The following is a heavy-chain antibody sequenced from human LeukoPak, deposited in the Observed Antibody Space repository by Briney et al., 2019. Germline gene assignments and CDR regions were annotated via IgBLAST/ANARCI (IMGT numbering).Heavy chain of an antibody. Sequence: GSLRLSCAASGFTLSDYYMGWIRRAPGKGLEWVSYISSSGSTIYYADSVKGRFTISRDNAKNSLYLQMNRLRAEDTALYYCASSIAVAGTDYWGQGTLVTVSS. V-gene: IGHV3-11*01. CDR1: GFTLSDYY. CDR3: ASSIAVAGTDY. J-gene: IGHJ4*02. D-gene: IGHD6-19*01. CDR2: ISSSGSTI.